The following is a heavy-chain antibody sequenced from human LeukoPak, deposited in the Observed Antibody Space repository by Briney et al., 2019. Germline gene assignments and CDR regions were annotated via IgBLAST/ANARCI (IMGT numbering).Heavy chain of an antibody. CDR2: IYTSGST. J-gene: IGHJ5*02. CDR1: GGSISSYY. Sequence: SETLSLTCTVSGGSISSYYWSWIRQPVGKGLEWIGRIYTSGSTNYNPSLKSRVTMSVDTSKNQFSLKLSSVTAADTAVYYCARGVLLWFGESPQGWFDPWGQGTLVTVSS. CDR3: ARGVLLWFGESPQGWFDP. D-gene: IGHD3-10*01. V-gene: IGHV4-4*07.